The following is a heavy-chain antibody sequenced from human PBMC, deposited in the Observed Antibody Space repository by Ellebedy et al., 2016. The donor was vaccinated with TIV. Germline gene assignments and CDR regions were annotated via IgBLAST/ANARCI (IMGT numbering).Heavy chain of an antibody. J-gene: IGHJ6*02. CDR3: ARSSVKAHYYYGMDV. CDR2: SSSSSTTK. Sequence: GESLKISCAASGFTFSSYRMNWVRQAPGKGLEWVSYSSSSSTTKNYADSVKGRFTISSDNATNSLYLHMNSLRDEDTAVYYCARSSVKAHYYYGMDVWGQGTTVTVSS. V-gene: IGHV3-48*02. CDR1: GFTFSSYR. D-gene: IGHD6-19*01.